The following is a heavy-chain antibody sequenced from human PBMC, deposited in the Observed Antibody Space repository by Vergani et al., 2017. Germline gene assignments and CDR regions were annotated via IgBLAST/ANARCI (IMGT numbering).Heavy chain of an antibody. Sequence: QVQLVQSGAEVKKPGSSVKVSCKASGGTFSSYAISWVRQAPGQGLEWMGGIIPIFGTANYAQKFQGRVTITADESTSTAYLKLSSLRSEDTAVYYCARDFGPSGASGDWDYWGQGTLVTVSS. CDR2: IIPIFGTA. V-gene: IGHV1-69*01. J-gene: IGHJ4*02. CDR1: GGTFSSYA. D-gene: IGHD2-15*01. CDR3: ARDFGPSGASGDWDY.